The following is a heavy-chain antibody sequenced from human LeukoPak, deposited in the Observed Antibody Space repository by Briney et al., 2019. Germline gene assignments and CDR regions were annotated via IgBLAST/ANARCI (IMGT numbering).Heavy chain of an antibody. CDR3: AKDQGSYGMDV. V-gene: IGHV3-23*01. CDR1: GFTFSSYA. J-gene: IGHJ6*02. CDR2: LSGSGAKT. Sequence: PGASLRLSCAASGFTFSSYAMNWVRQAPGKGLQWVSALSGSGAKTYYADSVKGRFTISRDHSRNTLYLQMNRLRAEDTAVYYCAKDQGSYGMDVWSQGTTVTVSS.